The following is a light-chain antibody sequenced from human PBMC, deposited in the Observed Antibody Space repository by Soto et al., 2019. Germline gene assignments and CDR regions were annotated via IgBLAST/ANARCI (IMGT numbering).Light chain of an antibody. CDR3: QQYNRYSWT. Sequence: DIQMNQSPSTLSASVGDRVTIXXRASQSISSWLSWYQQKPGQAPXLLFSQASSLESGVPSRFSGSGSETEFTLTISGLQPDDFASYYCQQYNRYSWTFGQGTKV. CDR2: QAS. CDR1: QSISSW. J-gene: IGKJ1*01. V-gene: IGKV1-5*03.